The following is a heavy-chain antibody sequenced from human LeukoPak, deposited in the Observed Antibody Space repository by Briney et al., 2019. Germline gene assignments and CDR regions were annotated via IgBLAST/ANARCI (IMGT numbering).Heavy chain of an antibody. V-gene: IGHV3-7*04. CDR2: INEDGSEK. CDR3: ARVPATVKADY. J-gene: IGHJ4*02. Sequence: PGGSLRLSCAASGFTFSRYWMTWVRQAPGKGLEWVANINEDGSEKYYVESVKGRFTISRDNAKNSLFLQMSTLRAEDTAVYYCARVPATVKADYWGQGTLATVSS. CDR1: GFTFSRYW. D-gene: IGHD4-17*01.